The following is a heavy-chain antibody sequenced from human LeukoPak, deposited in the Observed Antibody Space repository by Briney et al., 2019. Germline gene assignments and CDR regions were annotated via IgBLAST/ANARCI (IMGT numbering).Heavy chain of an antibody. J-gene: IGHJ1*01. Sequence: PSGTLSLTCTVSGGSISTYYWNWIRQLPVKGLEWIGYIYHSGSTNYNPSLQSRVTISVDTSKNQFSLNLNSVTAADTAVYYCARGGAARLHFQNRGQGTLVTVSS. CDR2: IYHSGST. CDR1: GGSISTYY. D-gene: IGHD6-6*01. V-gene: IGHV4-59*01. CDR3: ARGGAARLHFQN.